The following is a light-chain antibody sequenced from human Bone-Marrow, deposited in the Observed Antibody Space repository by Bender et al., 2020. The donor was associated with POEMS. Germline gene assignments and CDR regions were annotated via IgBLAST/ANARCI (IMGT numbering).Light chain of an antibody. V-gene: IGLV2-14*02. CDR3: QVWDSTSDHWV. Sequence: QSALTQPASVSGSPGQSITISCAGTSSDVGSYDLVSWYQQHPGKAPKLMIYEVSKRPSGVSNRFSGSNSGNTATLTISRVEAGDEADYYCQVWDSTSDHWVFGGGTKLTVL. CDR1: SSDVGSYDL. CDR2: EVS. J-gene: IGLJ3*02.